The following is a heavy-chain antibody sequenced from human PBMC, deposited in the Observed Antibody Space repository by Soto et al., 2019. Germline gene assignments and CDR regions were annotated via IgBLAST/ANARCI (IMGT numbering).Heavy chain of an antibody. CDR3: AKDVVVVAATPGVPIY. V-gene: IGHV3-30*19. CDR2: ISYDGSNK. Sequence: GGSLRLSCAASGFTVSNYGMHWVRQAPGKGQEWVAVISYDGSNKYYADSVKGRFTISRDNSKNTLYLQMNSLRAEDTAVYYCAKDVVVVAATPGVPIYWGQGTLVTVSS. CDR1: GFTVSNYG. D-gene: IGHD2-15*01. J-gene: IGHJ4*02.